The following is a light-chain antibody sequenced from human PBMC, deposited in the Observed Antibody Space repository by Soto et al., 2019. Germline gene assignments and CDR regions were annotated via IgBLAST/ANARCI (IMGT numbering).Light chain of an antibody. CDR2: GAS. CDR1: QSVSSN. CDR3: QQYNNWPPWT. V-gene: IGKV3-15*01. J-gene: IGKJ1*01. Sequence: EIVMTQSPATLSVSPGERDTLSCTAIQSVSSNLAWYQQNPGQAPRLLIYGASTRATGIPDRFSGSGSGTDFTLTISSLQSEDVAVYYGQQYNNWPPWTVPQGPKVEL.